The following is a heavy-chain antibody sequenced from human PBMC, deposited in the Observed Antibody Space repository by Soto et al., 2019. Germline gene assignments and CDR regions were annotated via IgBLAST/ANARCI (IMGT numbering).Heavy chain of an antibody. D-gene: IGHD4-17*01. CDR2: FIPLFSST. V-gene: IGHV1-69*01. Sequence: QVQLVQSGAEVKKPGSSVNVSCKASGGTFGTSAINWVRQAPGQGLEWMGAFIPLFSSTNYAQKFQARVTITVDESTATAYMELSSLTSEDTAVYYCARECDYNFDYYSGMDVWGQGTTVIVSS. CDR1: GGTFGTSA. J-gene: IGHJ6*02. CDR3: ARECDYNFDYYSGMDV.